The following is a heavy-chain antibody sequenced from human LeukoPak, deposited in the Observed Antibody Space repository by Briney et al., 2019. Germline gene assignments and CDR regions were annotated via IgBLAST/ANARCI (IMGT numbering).Heavy chain of an antibody. V-gene: IGHV1-2*02. CDR2: INPNSGGT. Sequence: GASVKVSCKVSGYTLTELSMHWVRQAPGQGLEWMGWINPNSGGTNYAQKFQGRVTMTRDTSISTAYMELSRLRSDDTAVYYCARDLVGYYYDSSGYYQIDYWGQGTLVTVSS. CDR3: ARDLVGYYYDSSGYYQIDY. D-gene: IGHD3-22*01. CDR1: GYTLTELS. J-gene: IGHJ4*02.